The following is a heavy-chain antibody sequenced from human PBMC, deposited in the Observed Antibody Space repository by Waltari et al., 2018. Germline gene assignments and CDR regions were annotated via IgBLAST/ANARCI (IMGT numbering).Heavy chain of an antibody. V-gene: IGHV4-61*09. CDR3: ARAPSGYDSSGYYYVGWFDP. J-gene: IGHJ5*02. CDR1: GGSISSGSYY. D-gene: IGHD3-22*01. Sequence: QVQLQESGPGLVKPSQTLSLTCTVSGGSISSGSYYWRWIRQPAGKGLEWIGYIYTSGSTNYNPSLKSRVTISVDTSKNQFSLKLSSVTAADTAVYYCARAPSGYDSSGYYYVGWFDPWGQGTLVTVSS. CDR2: IYTSGST.